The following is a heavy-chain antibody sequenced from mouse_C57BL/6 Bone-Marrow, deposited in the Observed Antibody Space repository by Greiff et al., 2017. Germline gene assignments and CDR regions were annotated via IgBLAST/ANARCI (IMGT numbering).Heavy chain of an antibody. CDR1: GFTFSSYD. Sequence: EVKLEESGEGLVKPGGSLKLSCAASGFTFSSYDMSWVRQTPEKRLEWVAYISSGGGYIYYADTVKGRFTISRDNARNTLYLQMSSLTSEDTAMYYCTRDRGLLNFDDWGKGTTVTVSS. J-gene: IGHJ2*01. V-gene: IGHV5-9-1*02. CDR3: TRDRGLLNFDD. CDR2: ISSGGGYI. D-gene: IGHD1-3*01.